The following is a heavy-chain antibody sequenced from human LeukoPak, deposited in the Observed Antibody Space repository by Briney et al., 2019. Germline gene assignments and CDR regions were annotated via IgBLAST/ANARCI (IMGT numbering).Heavy chain of an antibody. CDR2: VYGGGSDT. V-gene: IGHV5-51*01. D-gene: IGHD3-22*01. J-gene: IGHJ3*02. CDR1: GYDFSVNW. CDR3: ATTSGYDHSGYYSRSAFDI. Sequence: GESLKISCKASGYDFSVNWIAWVRQMPGKGLEWMGLVYGGGSDTKYSSSFQGQVTMSVDKSESTAYLQWDSLKASDTAIYYCATTSGYDHSGYYSRSAFDIWGQGTVVTVSS.